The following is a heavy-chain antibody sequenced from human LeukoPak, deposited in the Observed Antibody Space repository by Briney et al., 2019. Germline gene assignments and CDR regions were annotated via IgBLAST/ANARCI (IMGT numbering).Heavy chain of an antibody. J-gene: IGHJ4*02. CDR1: GGTFSSYA. CDR3: ARGFWSRPEGGYFDY. Sequence: SVKVSCKASGGTFSSYAISWVRQAPGQGLAWMGGIIPIFCTANYAQKFQGRVTITADEYTSTAYMELSSLRAEDTAVYYCARGFWSRPEGGYFDYWGQGPLVTVSS. V-gene: IGHV1-69*13. D-gene: IGHD3-3*01. CDR2: IIPIFCTA.